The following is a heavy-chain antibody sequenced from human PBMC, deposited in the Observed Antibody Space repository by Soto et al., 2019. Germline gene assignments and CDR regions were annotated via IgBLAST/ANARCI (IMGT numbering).Heavy chain of an antibody. D-gene: IGHD3-22*01. Sequence: GASVKVSCKASGYTFTNYGISCVRQAPGQGLEWMGWISGYNGNTKYAQKFQGRVTMTTDTPTNTAYMELRSLRSDDTAVYYCARDREYYYDSSGNYYYHYGMDVWGQGTTVTVSS. V-gene: IGHV1-18*04. J-gene: IGHJ6*02. CDR2: ISGYNGNT. CDR3: ARDREYYYDSSGNYYYHYGMDV. CDR1: GYTFTNYG.